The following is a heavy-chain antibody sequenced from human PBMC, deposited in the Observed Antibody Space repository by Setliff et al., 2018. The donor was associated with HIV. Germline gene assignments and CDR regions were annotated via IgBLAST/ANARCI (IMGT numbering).Heavy chain of an antibody. V-gene: IGHV5-51*01. Sequence: GESLKISCKGSGYSFTSYWIGWVRQMPGKGLEWMGIIYPGDSDTRYSPSFQGQVTISADKSISTAYLQWSSLKASDTAMYYCARQRVEDYYDSSGSAFDIWGQGTMVTVSS. CDR2: IYPGDSDT. J-gene: IGHJ3*02. CDR1: GYSFTSYW. CDR3: ARQRVEDYYDSSGSAFDI. D-gene: IGHD3-22*01.